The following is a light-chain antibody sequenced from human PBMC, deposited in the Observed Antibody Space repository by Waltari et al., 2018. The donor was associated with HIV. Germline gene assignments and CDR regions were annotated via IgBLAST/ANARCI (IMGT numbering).Light chain of an antibody. CDR3: ATWDDSLNGRV. V-gene: IGLV1-44*01. CDR2: SNY. CDR1: SSNIGSNT. J-gene: IGLJ3*02. Sequence: QSVLTQPPSASGTPGQRVTISCSGSSSNIGSNTVNWYQQLPGTAPKLLIYSNYHRPSGVPDRFSGSKSGTSASLAISGLQSEDEADYYCATWDDSLNGRVFGGVTKLTVL.